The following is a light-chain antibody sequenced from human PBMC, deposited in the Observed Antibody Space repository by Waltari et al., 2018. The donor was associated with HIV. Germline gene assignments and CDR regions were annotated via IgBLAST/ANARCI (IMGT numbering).Light chain of an antibody. CDR2: KAS. J-gene: IGKJ1*01. CDR3: QHYTSSPTWT. Sequence: DIQMTQSPSTLSASVGDRVTITCRASQNISNYLAWYQQKPGKAPKFLIYKASSLESGVPSRFSGSGSGTEFTLTINSLEPEDFAVYYCQHYTSSPTWTFGQGTKVEIK. V-gene: IGKV1-5*03. CDR1: QNISNY.